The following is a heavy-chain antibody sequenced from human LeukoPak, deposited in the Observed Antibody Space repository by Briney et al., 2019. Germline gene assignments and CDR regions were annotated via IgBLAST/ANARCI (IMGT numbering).Heavy chain of an antibody. Sequence: ASVKVSCKASGYTFTGYYMHWVRQAPGQGLEWMGWMNPNSGNTGYAQKFQGRVTMTRNTSISTAYMELSSLRSEDTAVYYCARADRITIFGVVIKVKAFDIWGQGTMVTVSS. V-gene: IGHV1-8*02. CDR2: MNPNSGNT. CDR1: GYTFTGYY. CDR3: ARADRITIFGVVIKVKAFDI. J-gene: IGHJ3*02. D-gene: IGHD3-3*01.